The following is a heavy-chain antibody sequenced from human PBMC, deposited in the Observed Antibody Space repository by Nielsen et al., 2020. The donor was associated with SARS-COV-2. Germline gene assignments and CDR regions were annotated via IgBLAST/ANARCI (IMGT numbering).Heavy chain of an antibody. Sequence: ASVKVSCKASGGTFSSYAISWVRQAPGQGLEWMGWISAYNGNTNYAQKLQGRVTMTTDTSTSTAYMELRSLRSEDTAVYYCAAYYSSSWGYWGQGTLVTVSS. CDR1: GGTFSSYA. D-gene: IGHD6-13*01. CDR3: AAYYSSSWGY. CDR2: ISAYNGNT. V-gene: IGHV1-18*01. J-gene: IGHJ4*02.